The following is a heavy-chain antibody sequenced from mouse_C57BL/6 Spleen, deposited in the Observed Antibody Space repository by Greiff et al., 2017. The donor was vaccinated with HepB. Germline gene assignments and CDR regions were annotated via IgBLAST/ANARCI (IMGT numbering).Heavy chain of an antibody. D-gene: IGHD2-5*01. J-gene: IGHJ2*01. CDR2: IYPSDSET. Sequence: VQLQQSGAELVRPGSSVKLSCKASGYTFTSYWMDWVKQRPGQGLEWIGHIYPSDSETHYNQKFKDKATLTVDKSSSTAYMQLSSLTSEDSAVYYCARGDDSNHFDYWGQGTTLTVSS. CDR3: ARGDDSNHFDY. CDR1: GYTFTSYW. V-gene: IGHV1-61*01.